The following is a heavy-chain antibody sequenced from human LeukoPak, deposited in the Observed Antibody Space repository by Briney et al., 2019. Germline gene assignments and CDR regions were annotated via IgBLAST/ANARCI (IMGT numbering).Heavy chain of an antibody. CDR3: ARSTEWYADY. V-gene: IGHV3-48*01. J-gene: IGHJ4*02. D-gene: IGHD3-3*01. CDR2: ITSSSSTI. Sequence: PGGSLRLSCAASRFNFNIYSMNWVRQAPGKGLEWVSYITSSSSTIYYADSVRGRFIISRDNAKKSVYLQLNNLRADDTAVYYCARSTEWYADYWGQGTLVTVSS. CDR1: RFNFNIYS.